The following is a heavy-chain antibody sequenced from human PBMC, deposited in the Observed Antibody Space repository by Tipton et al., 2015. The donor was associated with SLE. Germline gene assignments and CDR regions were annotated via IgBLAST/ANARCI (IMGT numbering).Heavy chain of an antibody. CDR3: ARWGLTAIWAFDF. J-gene: IGHJ3*01. D-gene: IGHD2-21*02. Sequence: TLSLTCTVSGGSISSHCWNWIRQPPGKGLEWIGYMCYSGRTNYNPSPKSRATMSVDSSNSQFSLKVSSLSAADTAVYYCARWGLTAIWAFDFWGLGTMVTVSS. V-gene: IGHV4-59*11. CDR2: MCYSGRT. CDR1: GGSISSHC.